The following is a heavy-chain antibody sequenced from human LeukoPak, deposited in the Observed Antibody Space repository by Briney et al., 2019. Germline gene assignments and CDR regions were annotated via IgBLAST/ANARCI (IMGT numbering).Heavy chain of an antibody. CDR2: INPNSGGT. CDR3: ARVTTRGLDFFDY. J-gene: IGHJ4*02. CDR1: GYTFTGYY. V-gene: IGHV1-2*02. D-gene: IGHD3/OR15-3a*01. Sequence: ASVKVPCKASGYTFTGYYMHWVRQAPGQGLEWMGWINPNSGGTNYAQKFQGRVTMTRDTSISTAYMELSRLRSDDTAVYYCARVTTRGLDFFDYWGQGTWSPSPQ.